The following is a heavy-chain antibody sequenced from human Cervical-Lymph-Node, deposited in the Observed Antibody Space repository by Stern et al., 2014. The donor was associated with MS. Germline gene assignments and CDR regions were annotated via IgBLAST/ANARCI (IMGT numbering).Heavy chain of an antibody. J-gene: IGHJ4*02. CDR1: GGSISSSNYY. Sequence: VQLQESGPGLVKPSETLSLTCTVSGGSISSSNYYWGWIRPPPGKGLEWIGNLYYSGSNYCTPSLKRRLTITVETWKNRCSRKLSSVTAADTAVYFCARAVAGSTEFDYWGQGTLVTVSS. CDR3: ARAVAGSTEFDY. CDR2: LYYSGSN. V-gene: IGHV4-39*01. D-gene: IGHD6-19*01.